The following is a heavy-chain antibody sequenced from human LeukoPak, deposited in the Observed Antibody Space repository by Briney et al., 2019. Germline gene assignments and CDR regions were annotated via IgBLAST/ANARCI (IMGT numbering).Heavy chain of an antibody. CDR2: VNPNDGGT. CDR1: GYTFIDYY. CDR3: ARDLDSSWTGYFQP. V-gene: IGHV1-2*02. J-gene: IGHJ1*01. D-gene: IGHD6-13*01. Sequence: ASVKVSCKASGYTFIDYYMHWVRQAPGQGLEWMGWVNPNDGGTNYAQKFQGRVTMPWDTSITTAYMELSSLTSDDTAVYYCARDLDSSWTGYFQPWGQGTLVTVSS.